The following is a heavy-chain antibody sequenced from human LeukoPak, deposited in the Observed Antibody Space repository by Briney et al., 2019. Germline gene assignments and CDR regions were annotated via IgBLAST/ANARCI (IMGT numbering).Heavy chain of an antibody. CDR1: GFTFSSYA. D-gene: IGHD5-12*01. V-gene: IGHV3-30*04. CDR2: ISYDGSNK. J-gene: IGHJ4*02. CDR3: ATPPLQGGYETDF. Sequence: PGRSLRLSCAASGFTFSSYALHWVRQAPGTGLEWVALISYDGSNKYYADSVKGRVTISRDNSKNTLYLQMNKLRADDTALYFCATPPLQGGYETDFWGQGTLVTVS.